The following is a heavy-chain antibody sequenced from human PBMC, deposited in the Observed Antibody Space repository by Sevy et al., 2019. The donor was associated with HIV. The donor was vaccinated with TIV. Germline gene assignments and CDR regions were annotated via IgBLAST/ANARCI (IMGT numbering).Heavy chain of an antibody. Sequence: GGSLRLSCAASGFTFSNAWMSWVRQAPGNGLEWVGHIKSKTDGGTTDYAAPVKGRFTISRDDSKNMLYLQMNSLKTEDTAVYYCLIVVAYYFDYSGQRTLVTVSS. CDR3: LIVVAYYFDY. CDR2: IKSKTDGGTT. V-gene: IGHV3-15*01. J-gene: IGHJ4*02. CDR1: GFTFSNAW. D-gene: IGHD3-22*01.